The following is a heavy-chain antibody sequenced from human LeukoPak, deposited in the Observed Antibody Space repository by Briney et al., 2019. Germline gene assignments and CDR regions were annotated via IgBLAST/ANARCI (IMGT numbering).Heavy chain of an antibody. Sequence: GASVKVSCKASGYTFTGYCMHWVRQAPGQGLEWMGWINPNSGGTNYAQKFQGRVTMTRDTSISTAYMELSRLKSDDTAVYYCARDSGSGSYSNLNWFDPWGQGTLVTVSS. J-gene: IGHJ5*02. V-gene: IGHV1-2*02. CDR3: ARDSGSGSYSNLNWFDP. D-gene: IGHD3-10*01. CDR2: INPNSGGT. CDR1: GYTFTGYC.